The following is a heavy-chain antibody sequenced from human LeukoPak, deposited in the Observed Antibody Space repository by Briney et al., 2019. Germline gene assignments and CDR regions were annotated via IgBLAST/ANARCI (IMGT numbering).Heavy chain of an antibody. CDR3: AKSGYDYAEYFQH. CDR2: SSGSGGST. CDR1: GFTVSSYA. D-gene: IGHD5-12*01. Sequence: GRSLRLACAASGFTVSSYAMSWVRQAPGEGREWVSGSSGSGGSTNYADSVKGRFTISRDNSKNTLYLQMNSLRAEDTAVYYCAKSGYDYAEYFQHWGQGTLVTVSS. J-gene: IGHJ1*01. V-gene: IGHV3-23*01.